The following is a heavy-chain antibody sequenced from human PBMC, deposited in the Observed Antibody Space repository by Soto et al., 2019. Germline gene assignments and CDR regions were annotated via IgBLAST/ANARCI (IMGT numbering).Heavy chain of an antibody. Sequence: EVQLVESGGGLVQPGGSLRLSCAASGFTFSSYSMNWVRQAPGKGLEWVSYISSSSSTIYYADSVKGRFTISRDNAKNSLYLQMNSLRDEDTAVYYCARDFGEMATIPFSFDYWGQGTLVTVSS. J-gene: IGHJ4*02. CDR2: ISSSSSTI. CDR3: ARDFGEMATIPFSFDY. CDR1: GFTFSSYS. D-gene: IGHD5-12*01. V-gene: IGHV3-48*02.